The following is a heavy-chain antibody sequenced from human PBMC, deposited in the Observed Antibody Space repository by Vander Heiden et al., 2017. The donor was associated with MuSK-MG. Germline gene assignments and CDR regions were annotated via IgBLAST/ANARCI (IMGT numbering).Heavy chain of an antibody. D-gene: IGHD2-15*01. CDR3: TTGFGSGGSCYYYFYMDL. V-gene: IGHV3-15*01. Sequence: EVHLVDSVGGSVRSGGSLRLACAAPGFMLDNAGVTWVRQSPGKGLEWVARIKSESDGGTTDYAAPVKGRFTISRDDSKNAVYLQMNSLKTEDTAVYYCTTGFGSGGSCYYYFYMDLWGKGTTVNVSS. J-gene: IGHJ6*03. CDR2: IKSESDGGTT. CDR1: GFMLDNAG.